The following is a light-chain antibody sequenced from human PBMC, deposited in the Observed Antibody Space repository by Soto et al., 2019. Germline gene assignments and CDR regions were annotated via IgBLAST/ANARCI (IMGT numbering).Light chain of an antibody. CDR1: QSVSSY. Sequence: EIVLTQSPATLSLSPGERATLSCRASQSVSSYLAWYQQKPGQAPRLLIYDASNRATGIPARFSGSGSGTDLTLTIRSLEPEDFAVYYCQQRSNWPRYTFGQGTKLEIK. J-gene: IGKJ2*01. CDR2: DAS. V-gene: IGKV3-11*01. CDR3: QQRSNWPRYT.